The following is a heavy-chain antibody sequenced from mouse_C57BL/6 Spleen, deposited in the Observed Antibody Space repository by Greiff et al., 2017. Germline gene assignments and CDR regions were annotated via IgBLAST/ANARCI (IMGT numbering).Heavy chain of an antibody. V-gene: IGHV1-69*01. CDR2: IDPSDSYT. CDR1: GYTFTSYW. Sequence: VQLQQPGAELVMPGASVKLSCKASGYTFTSYWLHWVKQRPGQGLEWIGEIDPSDSYTNYNQKFKGKSTLTVDKSSSTAYMQLSSLTSEDSAVYYCARQLSTPYYAMDYWGQGTSVTVSS. J-gene: IGHJ4*01. CDR3: ARQLSTPYYAMDY. D-gene: IGHD1-1*02.